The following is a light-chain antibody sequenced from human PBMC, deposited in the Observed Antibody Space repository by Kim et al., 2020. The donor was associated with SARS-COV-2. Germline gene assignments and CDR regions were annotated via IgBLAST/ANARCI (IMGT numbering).Light chain of an antibody. CDR3: QAWDSSTVV. Sequence: SVSPGQTPIITCSGDKLGDKYACWYQQKPGQSPVLVIYQDSKRPSGIPERFSGSNSGNTATLTISGTQAMDEADYYCQAWDSSTVVFGGGTQLTVL. J-gene: IGLJ2*01. CDR2: QDS. V-gene: IGLV3-1*01. CDR1: KLGDKY.